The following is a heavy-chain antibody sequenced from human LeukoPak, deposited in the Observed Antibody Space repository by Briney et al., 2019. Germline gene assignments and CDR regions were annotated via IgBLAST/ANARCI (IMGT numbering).Heavy chain of an antibody. CDR3: ARGGSGYRYDWLFDY. CDR1: GYTFTSYY. J-gene: IGHJ4*02. D-gene: IGHD5-18*01. CDR2: INPSGGST. Sequence: GASVKVSCKASGYTFTSYYMHWVRQAPGQGLEWMGIINPSGGSTSYAQKFQGRVTMTRDTSTSTVYMELSSLRSEDTAVYYCARGGSGYRYDWLFDYWGQGTLVTVSS. V-gene: IGHV1-46*01.